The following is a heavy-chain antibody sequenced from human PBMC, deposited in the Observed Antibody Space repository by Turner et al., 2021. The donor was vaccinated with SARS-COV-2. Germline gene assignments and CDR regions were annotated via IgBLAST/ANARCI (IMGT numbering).Heavy chain of an antibody. CDR2: ITSSDT. D-gene: IGHD3-22*01. J-gene: IGHJ4*02. CDR3: VRDKDSSDYYY. V-gene: IGHV3-21*01. CDR1: GFNFSSYS. Sequence: EVQLVESGGGLVKPGGSLRLSCAAFGFNFSSYSMNWVRQAPGKGLEWVSSITSSDTCYADSVKGRFTISRDNAKNSLYLQMNSLRAEDTAVYYCVRDKDSSDYYYWGQGTLVTVSS.